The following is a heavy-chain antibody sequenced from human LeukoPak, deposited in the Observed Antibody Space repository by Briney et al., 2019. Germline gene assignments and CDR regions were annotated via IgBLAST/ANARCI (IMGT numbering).Heavy chain of an antibody. D-gene: IGHD1-26*01. V-gene: IGHV4-61*01. J-gene: IGHJ4*02. CDR3: AGLEPLRPLDY. CDR1: VGSVCGSHY. CDR2: MYSSGTI. Sequence: PSEILSLTCTVSVGSVCGSHYWNWIRQPPGKGLEWIGYMYSSGTINYNPSLKSRVTVSIDMSKNQFSLKLSSVTAADTAVYYCAGLEPLRPLDYWGQGTLVTVSS.